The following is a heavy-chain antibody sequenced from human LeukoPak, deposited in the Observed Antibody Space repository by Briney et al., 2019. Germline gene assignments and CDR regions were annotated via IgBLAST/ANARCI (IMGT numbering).Heavy chain of an antibody. Sequence: ASVKVSCKASGYTFTGYYMHWVRQAPGQGLEWMGWINPNSGGTNYAQKFQGRVIMTRDTSISTAYMELSRLRSDDTAVYYCARKWRSSSSVGFDYWGQGTLVTVSS. CDR2: INPNSGGT. J-gene: IGHJ4*02. D-gene: IGHD6-6*01. V-gene: IGHV1-2*02. CDR3: ARKWRSSSSVGFDY. CDR1: GYTFTGYY.